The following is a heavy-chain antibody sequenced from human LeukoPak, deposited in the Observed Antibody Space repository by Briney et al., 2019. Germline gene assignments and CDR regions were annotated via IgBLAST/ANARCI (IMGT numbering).Heavy chain of an antibody. J-gene: IGHJ4*02. CDR3: ARVDQSENRVDY. V-gene: IGHV4-31*03. CDR1: GGSISSGGYY. Sequence: SQTLSLTCTVSGGSISSGGYYWNWIRQHPGKGLEWIGYISYSGITYYNPSLKSRVTISVDTSKNQFSLKLSSVTAADTAVYYGARVDQSENRVDYWGQGTLVTVSS. D-gene: IGHD2-2*03. CDR2: ISYSGIT.